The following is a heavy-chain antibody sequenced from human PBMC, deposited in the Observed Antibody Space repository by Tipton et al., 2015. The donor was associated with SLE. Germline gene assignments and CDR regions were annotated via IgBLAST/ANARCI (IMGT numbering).Heavy chain of an antibody. Sequence: TLSLTCAVYGGSFSGYYWSWIRQSPGKGLEWIGEINHSGSTNYNPSLKSRVTISVDTSKNQFSLKLSSVTAADTAVYYCAREGSSCLFQHWGQGTLVTVSS. CDR1: GGSFSGYY. CDR3: AREGSSCLFQH. CDR2: INHSGST. V-gene: IGHV4-34*01. J-gene: IGHJ1*01. D-gene: IGHD6-13*01.